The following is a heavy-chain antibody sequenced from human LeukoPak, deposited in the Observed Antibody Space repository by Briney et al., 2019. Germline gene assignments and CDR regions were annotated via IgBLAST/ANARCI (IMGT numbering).Heavy chain of an antibody. V-gene: IGHV4-4*07. CDR1: GGSISSYY. J-gene: IGHJ6*04. Sequence: PSETLSLTCTVSGGSISSYYWSWIRQPAGKGLEWIGRIYTSGSTNYNPSLKSRVTMSVDTSKNQFSLKLSSVTAADTAVYYCARRGPDTYYYDSSGYYGPRGPVDVWGKGTTVTISS. CDR3: ARRGPDTYYYDSSGYYGPRGPVDV. CDR2: IYTSGST. D-gene: IGHD3-22*01.